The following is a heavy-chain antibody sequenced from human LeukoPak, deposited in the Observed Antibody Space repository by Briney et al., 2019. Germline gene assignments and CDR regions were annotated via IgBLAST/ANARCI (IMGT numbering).Heavy chain of an antibody. D-gene: IGHD6-13*01. CDR2: IWYDGSNK. CDR3: AKDDLAAAGTWYYYYGMDV. V-gene: IGHV3-33*06. J-gene: IGHJ6*02. Sequence: GGSLRLSCAASGFTFSSYGMHWVRQAPGKGLEWVAVIWYDGSNKYYADSVKGRFTISRDNSKNTLYLQMNSLRAEDTAVYYCAKDDLAAAGTWYYYYGMDVWGQGTTVTVSS. CDR1: GFTFSSYG.